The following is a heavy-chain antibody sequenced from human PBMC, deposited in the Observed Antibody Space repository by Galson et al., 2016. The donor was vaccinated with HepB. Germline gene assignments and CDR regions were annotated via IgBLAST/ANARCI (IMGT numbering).Heavy chain of an antibody. Sequence: QSGAEVKKPGESLKISCKGSGSNFSTYWIGWVRQMPGKGLEWMGIIYPGDSDTIYSPSFQGQVTISADKSISTAYLQWSSLTASDTAMYYCTSALGVGFSFDYWGQGTLVAVSS. CDR1: GSNFSTYW. D-gene: IGHD3-16*01. CDR2: IYPGDSDT. CDR3: TSALGVGFSFDY. J-gene: IGHJ4*02. V-gene: IGHV5-51*01.